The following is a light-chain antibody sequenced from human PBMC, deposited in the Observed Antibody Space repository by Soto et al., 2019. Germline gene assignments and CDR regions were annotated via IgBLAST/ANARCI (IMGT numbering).Light chain of an antibody. V-gene: IGLV3-21*04. Sequence: SYELTQPPSVSVAPGKTASITCGGNNIGSKSVHWYQQKPGQAPVLVIYYDSDRPSGIPERFSGSNSGNTATLTISRVEAGDEADYYCQVWDSSSDPYYVFGSGTKVTVL. CDR2: YDS. J-gene: IGLJ1*01. CDR1: NIGSKS. CDR3: QVWDSSSDPYYV.